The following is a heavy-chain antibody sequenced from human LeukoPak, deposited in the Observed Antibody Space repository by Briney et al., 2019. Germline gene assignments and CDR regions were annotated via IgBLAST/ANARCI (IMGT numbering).Heavy chain of an antibody. CDR1: GYTFTSYY. CDR3: ARAGVGATTLYYYYYMDV. D-gene: IGHD1-26*01. J-gene: IGHJ6*03. V-gene: IGHV1-46*01. CDR2: INPSGGST. Sequence: ASVKVSCKASGYTFTSYYMHWARQAPGQGLEWMGIINPSGGSTSYAQKFQGRVTMTRDTSTSTVYMELSSLRSEDTAVYYCARAGVGATTLYYYYYMDVWGKGTTVTVSS.